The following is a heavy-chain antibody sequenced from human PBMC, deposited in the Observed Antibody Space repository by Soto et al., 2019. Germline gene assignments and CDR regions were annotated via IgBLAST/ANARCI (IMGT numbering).Heavy chain of an antibody. CDR1: GYTFTNYG. CDR3: SRGTSIPASGEY. J-gene: IGHJ4*01. V-gene: IGHV1-18*01. Sequence: QVQLVQSVAEVKKPGASVKVSCKASGYTFTNYGINWVRQAPGQGLEWMGWVSAYNGESTYAQRVQARVIMTTDTSTTTAYMELRRLRSDGTAVYYCSRGTSIPASGEYWGQGSLVNVS. D-gene: IGHD6-6*01. CDR2: VSAYNGES.